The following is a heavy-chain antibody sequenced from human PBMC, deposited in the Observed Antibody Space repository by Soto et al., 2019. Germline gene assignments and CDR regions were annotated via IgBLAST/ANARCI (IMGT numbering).Heavy chain of an antibody. CDR1: GFSLSTRDVG. Sequence: QITLNESGPTLVKPTQTLTLTCTFSGFSLSTRDVGVGWIRQPPGEALEWLGVVYWDDSKTYSPSLESRLIITKDTSKNQVVRRMTKMDPVDTATYYCAHCRGGVASFWGQGTLVTVSS. V-gene: IGHV2-5*02. D-gene: IGHD2-2*01. CDR3: AHCRGGVASF. CDR2: VYWDDSK. J-gene: IGHJ4*02.